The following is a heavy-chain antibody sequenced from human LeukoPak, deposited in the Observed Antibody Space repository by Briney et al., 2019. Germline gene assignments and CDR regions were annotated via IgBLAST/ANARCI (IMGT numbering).Heavy chain of an antibody. CDR1: GYTFTNYG. J-gene: IGHJ4*02. D-gene: IGHD4-17*01. V-gene: IGHV1-18*01. CDR2: ISAYNGNT. Sequence: ASVRVSCKASGYTFTNYGLTWVRQAPGQGLEWMGWISAYNGNTNYAQKLQGRVTMTTDTSTSTAYMELRSLRSDDTAVYYCARDVEWVTTAWVTKRILDYWGQGTLVTVSS. CDR3: ARDVEWVTTAWVTKRILDY.